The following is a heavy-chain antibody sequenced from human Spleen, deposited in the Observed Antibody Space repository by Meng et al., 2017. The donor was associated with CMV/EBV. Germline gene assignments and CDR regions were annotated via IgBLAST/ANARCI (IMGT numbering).Heavy chain of an antibody. Sequence: GESLKISCAASGFIFSRYAMRWVRQAPGKGLEWVSFVFTGGDDKHYGDSVRGRFTISRDDSTKTLYLQMDSLRAEDTAVYYCATGGVRRATLRQYWGPGTLVTVSS. CDR2: VFTGGDDK. CDR1: GFIFSRYA. V-gene: IGHV3-23*03. CDR3: ATGGVRRATLRQY. D-gene: IGHD3-10*01. J-gene: IGHJ1*01.